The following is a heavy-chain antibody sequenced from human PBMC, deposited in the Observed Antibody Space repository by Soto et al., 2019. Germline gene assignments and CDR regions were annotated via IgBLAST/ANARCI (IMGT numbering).Heavy chain of an antibody. CDR3: AREDRDRETGLVPAAIDGMDV. CDR1: GGTFSRYS. Sequence: QVQLVQSGAEVKKPGSSVKVSCKASGGTFSRYSITWVRQAPGHGLGWIGRIIPIFGIASYAQKFKGRVTITADESTSTAYMELRSLRSDDTSVYYCAREDRDRETGLVPAAIDGMDVWGQGTTVTVSS. CDR2: IIPIFGIA. D-gene: IGHD2-2*01. V-gene: IGHV1-69*08. J-gene: IGHJ6*02.